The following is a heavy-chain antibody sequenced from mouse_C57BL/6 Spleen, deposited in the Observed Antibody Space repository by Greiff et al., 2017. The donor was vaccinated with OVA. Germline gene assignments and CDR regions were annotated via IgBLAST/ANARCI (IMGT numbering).Heavy chain of an antibody. D-gene: IGHD1-1*01. V-gene: IGHV3-6*01. Sequence: EVQLVESGPGLVKPSQSLSLTCSVTGYSITSGYYWNWIRQFPGNKLEWMGYISYDGSNNYNPSLKNRISITRDTSKNQFFLKLNSVTTEDTATYYCARVSYYYGSSHWYVDVWGTGTTVTVSS. CDR2: ISYDGSN. CDR3: ARVSYYYGSSHWYVDV. CDR1: GYSITSGYY. J-gene: IGHJ1*03.